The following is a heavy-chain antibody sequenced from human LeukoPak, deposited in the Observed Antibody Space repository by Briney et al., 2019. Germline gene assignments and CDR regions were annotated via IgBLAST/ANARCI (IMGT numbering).Heavy chain of an antibody. CDR3: AKDLSKLLWFGELLVY. CDR2: ISGSGGST. Sequence: GGSLRLACAASGFTFSSYAMHWVRQAPGKGLEWVSAISGSGGSTYYADSVKGRFTISRDNSKNTLYLQMNSLRAEDTAVYYCAKDLSKLLWFGELLVYWGQGTLVTVSS. J-gene: IGHJ4*02. V-gene: IGHV3-23*01. CDR1: GFTFSSYA. D-gene: IGHD3-10*01.